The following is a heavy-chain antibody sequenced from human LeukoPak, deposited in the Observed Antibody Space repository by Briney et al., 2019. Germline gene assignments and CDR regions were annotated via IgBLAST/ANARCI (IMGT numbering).Heavy chain of an antibody. D-gene: IGHD6-13*01. V-gene: IGHV1-2*06. CDR1: GYTFTGYY. Sequence: GASVKVSCKASGYTFTGYYMHWVRQAPGQGLEWMGRINPNSGGTNYAQKFQGRVTMTRDTSISTAYIELSRLRSDDTAVYYCARDKAKGEAAAGFWGQGTLVTVSS. CDR2: INPNSGGT. J-gene: IGHJ4*02. CDR3: ARDKAKGEAAAGF.